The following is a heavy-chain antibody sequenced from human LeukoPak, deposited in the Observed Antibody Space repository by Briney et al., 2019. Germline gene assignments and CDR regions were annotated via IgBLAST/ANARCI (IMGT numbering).Heavy chain of an antibody. V-gene: IGHV4-4*02. CDR2: IYHSGST. Sequence: PSETLSLTCAVSGGSISSRNWWSWVRQPPGKGLEWIGEIYHSGSTNYNPSLKTRVTISVDKSKNQFSLKLSSVTAADTAVYYCARGAPSSWYWYYYMDVWGKGTTVTISS. CDR3: ARGAPSSWYWYYYMDV. J-gene: IGHJ6*03. CDR1: GGSISSRNW. D-gene: IGHD6-13*01.